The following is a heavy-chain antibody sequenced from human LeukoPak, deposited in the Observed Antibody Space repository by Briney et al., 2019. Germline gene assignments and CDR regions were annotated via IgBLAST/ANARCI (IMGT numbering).Heavy chain of an antibody. V-gene: IGHV4-4*02. CDR1: GGSISSSNW. CDR2: IYHSGST. J-gene: IGHJ6*03. D-gene: IGHD3-10*01. CDR3: ARARGGNTMVRGSYYMDV. Sequence: PSGTLSLTCAVSGGSISSSNWWSWVRQPPGKGLEWIGEIYHSGSTNYNPSLKSRVTISVDKSKNQFSLKLSSVTAADTAVYYCARARGGNTMVRGSYYMDVWGKGTTVTISS.